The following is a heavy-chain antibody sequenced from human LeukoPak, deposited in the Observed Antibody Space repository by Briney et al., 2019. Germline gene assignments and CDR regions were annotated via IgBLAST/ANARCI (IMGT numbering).Heavy chain of an antibody. CDR3: ARAGRIENWFDP. J-gene: IGHJ5*02. D-gene: IGHD1-26*01. CDR2: IIPIFGTA. V-gene: IGHV1-69*05. Sequence: GASVKVSCKASGGTFSSYAISWVRQAPGQGLEWMGGIIPIFGTANYAQKFQGRVTITTDESTSTAYMELSSLRSEDTAVYYCARAGRIENWFDPWGQGTLVTVSS. CDR1: GGTFSSYA.